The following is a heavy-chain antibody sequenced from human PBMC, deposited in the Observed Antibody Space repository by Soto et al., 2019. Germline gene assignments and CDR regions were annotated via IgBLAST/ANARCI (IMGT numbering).Heavy chain of an antibody. Sequence: SETLSLTCTVSGGSISSSSYYWGWIRQPPGKGLEWIGSIYYSGSTYYNPSLKSRVTISVDTSKNQFSLKLSSVTAADTAVYYCARHPPAAMYYYDEESERGDAFDIWGQGTMVTVSS. J-gene: IGHJ3*02. CDR2: IYYSGST. V-gene: IGHV4-39*01. CDR3: ARHPPAAMYYYDEESERGDAFDI. D-gene: IGHD3-22*01. CDR1: GGSISSSSYY.